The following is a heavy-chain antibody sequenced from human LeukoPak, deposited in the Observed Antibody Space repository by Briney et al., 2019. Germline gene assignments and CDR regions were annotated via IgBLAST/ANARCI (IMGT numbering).Heavy chain of an antibody. J-gene: IGHJ5*02. Sequence: SETLSLTCTVSGGSISSSSYYWGWIRQPPGKGLEWIGSIYYSGSTYYNPSLKSRVTISVDTSKNQFSLKLSSVTAADTAVYYCARDLRLNYGDYWFDPWGQGTLVTVSS. V-gene: IGHV4-39*02. CDR3: ARDLRLNYGDYWFDP. CDR1: GGSISSSSYY. CDR2: IYYSGST. D-gene: IGHD4-17*01.